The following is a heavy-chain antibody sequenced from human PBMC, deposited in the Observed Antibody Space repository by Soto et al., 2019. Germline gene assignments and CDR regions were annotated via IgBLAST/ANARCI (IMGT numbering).Heavy chain of an antibody. J-gene: IGHJ6*02. CDR2: IYYSGST. CDR1: GGSISSGGYY. V-gene: IGHV4-31*03. CDR3: ARGGLLGDSYPMTQNYYYGMDV. D-gene: IGHD3-10*01. Sequence: QVQLQESGPGLVKPSQTLSLTCTVSGGSISSGGYYWSWIRQHPGKGLEWIGYIYYSGSTYYNPSLKSRVTSSVDTSKNQFSLKLSSVTAAYTAVYYCARGGLLGDSYPMTQNYYYGMDVWGQGTTVTVSS.